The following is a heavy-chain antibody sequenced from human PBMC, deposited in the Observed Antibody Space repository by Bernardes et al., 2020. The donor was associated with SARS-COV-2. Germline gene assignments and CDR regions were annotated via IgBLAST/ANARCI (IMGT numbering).Heavy chain of an antibody. CDR3: VTSPILSGWPFDH. CDR2: IYPGDSET. V-gene: IGHV5-51*01. J-gene: IGHJ4*02. CDR1: GYNFNTQW. Sequence: GESLKISCGGSGYNFNTQWVAWVRQVAGKGLEYMGIIYPGDSETKYGPSFQGRVTISADKSINTVYLQWNRLEASDTAMYYCVTSPILSGWPFDHWGQGTLITVSS. D-gene: IGHD6-19*01.